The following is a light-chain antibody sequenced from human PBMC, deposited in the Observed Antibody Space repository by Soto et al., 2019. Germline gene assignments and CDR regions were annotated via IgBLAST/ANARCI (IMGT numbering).Light chain of an antibody. CDR3: MQSLQIFYT. J-gene: IGKJ2*01. Sequence: DIVMTQSPVSLPVTPGESASISCRSSQSLLHSNGYNYLSWYLQKPGQSPQLLIYVGSNRASGVPDRFSGSGSGTEFTLKISRVXXEXXXXYYCMQSLQIFYTFGQGTKLEIK. V-gene: IGKV2-28*01. CDR2: VGS. CDR1: QSLLHSNGYNY.